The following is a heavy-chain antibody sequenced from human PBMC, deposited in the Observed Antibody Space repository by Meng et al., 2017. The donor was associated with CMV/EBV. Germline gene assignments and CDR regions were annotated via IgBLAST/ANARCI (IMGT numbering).Heavy chain of an antibody. V-gene: IGHV1-69*05. Sequence: SVKVSCKASGGTFSSYAISWVRQAPGQGLEWMGGIIPIFGTANYAQKFQCRVTITTDESTSTAYMELSSLRSEDTAVYYCARETRYCSSTSCLYGVDYWGQGTLVTVSS. CDR2: IIPIFGTA. CDR1: GGTFSSYA. CDR3: ARETRYCSSTSCLYGVDY. D-gene: IGHD2-2*01. J-gene: IGHJ4*02.